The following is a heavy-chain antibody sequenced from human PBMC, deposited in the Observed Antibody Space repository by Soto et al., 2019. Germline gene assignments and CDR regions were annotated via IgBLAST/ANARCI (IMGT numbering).Heavy chain of an antibody. CDR1: GGSISSYY. CDR2: IYYSGST. CDR3: ARYNYDSSGYYSPLHLDY. Sequence: SETLSLTCTVSGGSISSYYWSWIRPPPGKGLEWIGYIYYSGSTNYNPSLKSRVTISVDTSKNQFSLKLSSVTAADTAVYYCARYNYDSSGYYSPLHLDYWGQGTLVTVSS. D-gene: IGHD3-22*01. J-gene: IGHJ4*02. V-gene: IGHV4-59*01.